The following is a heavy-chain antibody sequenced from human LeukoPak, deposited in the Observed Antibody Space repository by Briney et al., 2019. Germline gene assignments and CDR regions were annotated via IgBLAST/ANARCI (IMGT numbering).Heavy chain of an antibody. CDR3: AREAGTGERWYFDL. CDR2: IDTSTTYM. J-gene: IGHJ2*01. D-gene: IGHD7-27*01. V-gene: IGHV3-21*01. CDR1: GFTFGDYA. Sequence: PGGSLRLSCTASGFTFGDYAMSWIRQAPGKGLEWVSSIDTSTTYMTYADSVKGRFTISRDNARNSLYLQMNSLRAEDTAVYYCAREAGTGERWYFDLWGRGTLVTVSS.